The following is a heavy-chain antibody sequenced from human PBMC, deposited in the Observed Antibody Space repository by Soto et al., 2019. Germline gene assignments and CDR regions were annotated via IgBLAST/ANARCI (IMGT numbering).Heavy chain of an antibody. CDR3: ARPCGYPDFYYGLDV. D-gene: IGHD3-22*01. Sequence: EEPLSIDCQDPGCILNGVFIGWERQTPGKGLVLIDIIYTGDSDTRDSPTFQSQVTISADKPISTAYLQWSSLKASDTAMYYYARPCGYPDFYYGLDVWGQVNTVTVSS. CDR2: IYTGDSDT. V-gene: IGHV5-51*01. CDR1: GCILNGVF. J-gene: IGHJ6*02.